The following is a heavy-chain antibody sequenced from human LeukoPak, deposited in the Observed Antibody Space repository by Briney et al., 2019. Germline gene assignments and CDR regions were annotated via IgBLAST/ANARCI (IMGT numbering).Heavy chain of an antibody. CDR3: ARGRNAWFGEFYDMDV. V-gene: IGHV3-11*01. Sequence: GGSLRLSCAASGFTFSDYYMSWIRQAPGKGLEWVSYISSSGTTIYYADSVEGRFTISRDNARNSLYLQMNSLRAEDTAVYYCARGRNAWFGEFYDMDVWGQGTTVTVSS. J-gene: IGHJ6*02. CDR2: ISSSGTTI. CDR1: GFTFSDYY. D-gene: IGHD3-10*01.